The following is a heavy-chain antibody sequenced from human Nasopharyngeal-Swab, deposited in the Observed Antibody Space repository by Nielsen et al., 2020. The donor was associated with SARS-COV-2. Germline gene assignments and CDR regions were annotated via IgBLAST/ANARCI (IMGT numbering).Heavy chain of an antibody. J-gene: IGHJ3*02. CDR1: GFTFSSYEM. V-gene: IGHV4-4*02. CDR2: IYHSGST. D-gene: IGHD1-26*01. Sequence: GSLRLSCAASGFTFSSYEMNWVRQPPGKGLEWIGEIYHSGSTNYNPSLKSRVTISVDKSKNQFSLKLSSATAADTAVYYCARVGWGAFDIWGQGTMVTVSS. CDR3: ARVGWGAFDI.